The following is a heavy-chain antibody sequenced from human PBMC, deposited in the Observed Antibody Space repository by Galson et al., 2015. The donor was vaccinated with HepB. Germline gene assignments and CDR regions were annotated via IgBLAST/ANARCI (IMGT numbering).Heavy chain of an antibody. CDR2: INPNTRGT. Sequence: SVKVSCKASGYTFTDYYIHWVRQAPRQGLEWMGRINPNTRGTHYAKKFQGRVTMIRDTSTRTAFMEVSRLGSDDTAVYYCARGWGSPPLYFDYWGQGTLVTVSS. J-gene: IGHJ4*02. D-gene: IGHD3-16*01. CDR3: ARGWGSPPLYFDY. V-gene: IGHV1-2*06. CDR1: GYTFTDYY.